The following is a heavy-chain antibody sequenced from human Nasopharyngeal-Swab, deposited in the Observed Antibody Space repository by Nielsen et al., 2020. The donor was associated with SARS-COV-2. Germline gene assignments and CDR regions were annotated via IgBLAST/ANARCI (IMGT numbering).Heavy chain of an antibody. D-gene: IGHD1-26*01. Sequence: GESLKISCAASGFTFSVHWMTWVRQAPGKGLEWVATIKQDGSEKYYVNSVTGRFTISRDNAENSMDLQMNSLRAEDTAVYYCARAHQWAPNIWGQGTMVTVSS. CDR2: IKQDGSEK. CDR1: GFTFSVHW. J-gene: IGHJ3*02. CDR3: ARAHQWAPNI. V-gene: IGHV3-7*01.